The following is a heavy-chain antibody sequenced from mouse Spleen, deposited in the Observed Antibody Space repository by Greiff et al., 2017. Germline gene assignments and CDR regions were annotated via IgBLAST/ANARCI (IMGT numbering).Heavy chain of an antibody. J-gene: IGHJ2*01. CDR2: IYPGSGST. Sequence: LQQPGSELVRPGASVKLSCKASGYTFTSYWMHWVKQRPGQGLEWIGNIYPGSGSTNYDEKFKGKATLTADKSSSTAYMQLNSLTSENSAVDFCARGNLGFDYWGHGTILPVSS. CDR1: GYTFTSYW. V-gene: IGHV1S22*01. CDR3: ARGNLGFDY.